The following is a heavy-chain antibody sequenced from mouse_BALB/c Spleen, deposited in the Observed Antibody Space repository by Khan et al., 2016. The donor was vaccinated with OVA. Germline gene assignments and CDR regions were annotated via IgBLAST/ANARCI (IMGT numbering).Heavy chain of an antibody. CDR3: GRISIITVEGFAY. CDR2: VNPSNGGT. V-gene: IGHV1-18*01. J-gene: IGHJ3*01. CDR1: GYSFTGYY. D-gene: IGHD1-1*01. Sequence: IQLVQSGPDLVKPGASVKISCKTSGYSFTGYYIHWVKQSQGKSLEWIGRVNPSNGGTTYNQKFKGKAILTVEKSYSTAYMELRSLTSEDSAVYYCGRISIITVEGFAYWGQGTLVTVSA.